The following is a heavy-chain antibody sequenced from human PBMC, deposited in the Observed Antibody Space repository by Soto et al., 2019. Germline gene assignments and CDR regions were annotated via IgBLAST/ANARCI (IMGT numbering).Heavy chain of an antibody. CDR1: GVSSTSGAYY. CDR3: ARARLRSVYAFDF. CDR2: IYYNGNT. V-gene: IGHV4-31*03. J-gene: IGHJ3*01. D-gene: IGHD3-10*02. Sequence: SENLPLTCTLSGVSSTSGAYYCTWVRHHPGKGLEWIGYIYYNGNTYFSPSLKSRLTISIDTSKNQFSLKLSSVTAADTAMYYGARARLRSVYAFDFWGQGTMVTVS.